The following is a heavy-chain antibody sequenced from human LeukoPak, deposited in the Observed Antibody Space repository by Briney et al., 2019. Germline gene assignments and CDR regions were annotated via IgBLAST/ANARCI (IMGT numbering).Heavy chain of an antibody. D-gene: IGHD6-6*01. CDR1: GFTFSSYS. V-gene: IGHV3-21*01. Sequence: GGSLRLSCAASGFTFSSYSMNWVRQAPGKGLEWVSSFRSDNGNRDYADSVKGRFTISRDNAKKSLYLQMNSLRAEDTAVYYCASGEQLVRIVDYWGQGTLVTVSS. CDR3: ASGEQLVRIVDY. J-gene: IGHJ4*02. CDR2: FRSDNGNR.